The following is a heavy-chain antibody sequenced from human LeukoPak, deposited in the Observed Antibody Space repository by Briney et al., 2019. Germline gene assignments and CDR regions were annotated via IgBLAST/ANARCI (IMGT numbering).Heavy chain of an antibody. CDR2: INHSGST. Sequence: SETLSLTCAVYGGSFSGYYWSWMRQPPGEGLEWIGEINHSGSTNYNPSLKSRVTISVDTSKNQFSLKLSSVTAADTAVYYCARETTVGYFDDWGQGTLVTVSS. CDR1: GGSFSGYY. J-gene: IGHJ4*02. D-gene: IGHD4-23*01. V-gene: IGHV4-34*01. CDR3: ARETTVGYFDD.